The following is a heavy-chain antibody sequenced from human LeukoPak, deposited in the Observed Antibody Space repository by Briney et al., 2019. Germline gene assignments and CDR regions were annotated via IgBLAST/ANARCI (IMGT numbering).Heavy chain of an antibody. CDR1: GFTFSSYA. CDR2: ISYDGSNK. V-gene: IGHV3-30-3*01. CDR3: ARAPSSSWSSGYYFDY. J-gene: IGHJ4*02. Sequence: QPGGSLRLSCAASGFTFSSYAMHWVRQAPGKGLEWVAVISYDGSNKYYADSVKGRFTISRDNSKNTLYLQMSSLRAEDTAVYYCARAPSSSWSSGYYFDYWGQGTLVTVSS. D-gene: IGHD6-13*01.